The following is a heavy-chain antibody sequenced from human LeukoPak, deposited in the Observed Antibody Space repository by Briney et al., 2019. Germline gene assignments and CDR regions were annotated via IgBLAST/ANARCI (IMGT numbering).Heavy chain of an antibody. CDR3: ARVSLGFGDV. CDR2: ISSSNSYI. J-gene: IGHJ6*02. CDR1: GFTFSSYS. D-gene: IGHD3-10*01. V-gene: IGHV3-21*01. Sequence: GSLRPSCAASGFTFSSYSMNWVRQAPGKGLEWVSSISSSNSYIYYADSVKGRFTISRDNAKNSLYLQMNSLRAEDTAVYYCARVSLGFGDVWGQGTTVTVSS.